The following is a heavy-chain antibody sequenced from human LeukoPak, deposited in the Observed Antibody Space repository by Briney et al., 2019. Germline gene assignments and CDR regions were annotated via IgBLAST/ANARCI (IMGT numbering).Heavy chain of an antibody. CDR3: AKAPYTSGEYFFDY. D-gene: IGHD1-26*01. V-gene: IGHV3-23*01. J-gene: IGHJ4*02. CDR1: GFTFSKFC. CDR2: ISGRGDRT. Sequence: PGGFPRLSFGAPGFTFSKFCISWVRPGPGEGVGWVSAISGRGDRTYYADSVKGRCTISRDNSKNTLYLQINSLRADDTAIYYCAKAPYTSGEYFFDYWGQGSLVTVSS.